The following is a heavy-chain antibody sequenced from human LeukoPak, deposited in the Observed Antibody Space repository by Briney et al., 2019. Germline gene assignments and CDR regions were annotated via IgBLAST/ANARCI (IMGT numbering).Heavy chain of an antibody. V-gene: IGHV3-7*01. CDR2: IKQDGSTK. CDR3: ARDTDGSLDY. D-gene: IGHD1-26*01. J-gene: IGHJ4*02. CDR1: GFTFTNSW. Sequence: PGGSLRLSCAASGFTFTNSWMAWVRQAPGKGLEWVANIKQDGSTKHYMDSLKGRFTISRDNPKNSLYLQMNSLRADDTANYYCARDTDGSLDYWGQGILVTVAS.